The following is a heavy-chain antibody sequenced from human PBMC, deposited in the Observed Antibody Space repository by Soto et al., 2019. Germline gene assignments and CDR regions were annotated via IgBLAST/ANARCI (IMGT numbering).Heavy chain of an antibody. D-gene: IGHD3-10*01. J-gene: IGHJ4*02. Sequence: XESLRLSCAASGFTFSSYAMSWVRQAPGKGLEWVSAISGSGGSTYYADSVKGRFTISRDNSKNTLYLQMNSLRAEDTAVYYCAKVPDPNLLWFFNDYWGQGTLVTVSS. V-gene: IGHV3-23*01. CDR3: AKVPDPNLLWFFNDY. CDR1: GFTFSSYA. CDR2: ISGSGGST.